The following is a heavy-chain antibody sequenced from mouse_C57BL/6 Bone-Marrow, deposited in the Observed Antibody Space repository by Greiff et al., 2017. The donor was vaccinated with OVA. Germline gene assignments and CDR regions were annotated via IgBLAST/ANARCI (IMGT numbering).Heavy chain of an antibody. J-gene: IGHJ4*01. CDR2: IYPGDGDT. D-gene: IGHD1-1*01. V-gene: IGHV1-82*01. CDR3: AEITTVVALDAMDY. CDR1: GYAFSSSW. Sequence: QVQLQQSGPELVKPGASVKISCKASGYAFSSSWMNWVKQRPGKGLEWIGRIYPGDGDTNYNGKFKGNATLTADKSSITAYMQLSSLTSEDPAVYFCAEITTVVALDAMDYWGQGTSVTVSS.